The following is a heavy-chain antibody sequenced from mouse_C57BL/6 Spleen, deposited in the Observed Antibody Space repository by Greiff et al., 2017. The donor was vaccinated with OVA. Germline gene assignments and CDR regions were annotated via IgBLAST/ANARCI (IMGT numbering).Heavy chain of an antibody. CDR1: GYTFTDYY. J-gene: IGHJ1*03. CDR2: INPNNGGT. D-gene: IGHD1-1*01. CDR3: SRFGSRAHWYFDV. Sequence: VQLQQSGPELVKPGASVKISCKASGYTFTDYYMNWVKQSHGKSLEWIGDINPNNGGTSYNQKFKGKATLTVDKSSSTAYMELRSLTSYDSSVYYCSRFGSRAHWYFDVWGTGTTVTVSS. V-gene: IGHV1-26*01.